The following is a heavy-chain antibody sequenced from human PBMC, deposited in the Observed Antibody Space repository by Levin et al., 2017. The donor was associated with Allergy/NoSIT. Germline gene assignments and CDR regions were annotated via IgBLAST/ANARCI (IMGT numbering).Heavy chain of an antibody. CDR1: GGTFSSYA. Sequence: SVKVSCKASGGTFSSYAISWVRQAPGQGLEWMGGIIPIFGTANYAQKFQGRVAITADESTSTAYMELSSLRSEDTAVYYCARLVTTSLADAFDIWGQGTMVTVSS. CDR3: ARLVTTSLADAFDI. V-gene: IGHV1-69*13. J-gene: IGHJ3*02. D-gene: IGHD4-17*01. CDR2: IIPIFGTA.